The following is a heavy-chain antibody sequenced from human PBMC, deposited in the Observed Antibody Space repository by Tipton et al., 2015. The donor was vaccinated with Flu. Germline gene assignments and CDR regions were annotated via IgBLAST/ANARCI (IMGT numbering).Heavy chain of an antibody. J-gene: IGHJ2*01. Sequence: QLVQSGGGLVQPGGSLRLSCAASGFTFSSYWMSWVRQAPGKGLEWIGSIYYSGSTYYNPSLKSRVTISVDTSKNQFSLKLSSVTAADTAVYYCARDFRVLTRYFDLWGRGTLVTASS. CDR1: GFTFSSYW. CDR3: ARDFRVLTRYFDL. CDR2: IYYSGST. V-gene: IGHV4-39*07. D-gene: IGHD3-10*01.